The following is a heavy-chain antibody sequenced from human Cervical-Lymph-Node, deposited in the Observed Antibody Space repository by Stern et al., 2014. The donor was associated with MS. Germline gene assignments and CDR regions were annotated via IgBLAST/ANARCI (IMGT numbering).Heavy chain of an antibody. V-gene: IGHV7-4-1*02. Sequence: VQLVQSGSELKKPGASVKVSCKASGYTFTTYAMNWVRQAPGQGLEWMGWINTNTGNPTYAQGFTGRFVFSLDTPFTTAYLQISSLKADDTAVYYCVRHHGVDSSGWYGFDYWGQGPLVTVPS. CDR3: VRHHGVDSSGWYGFDY. CDR2: INTNTGNP. CDR1: GYTFTTYA. J-gene: IGHJ4*02. D-gene: IGHD6-19*01.